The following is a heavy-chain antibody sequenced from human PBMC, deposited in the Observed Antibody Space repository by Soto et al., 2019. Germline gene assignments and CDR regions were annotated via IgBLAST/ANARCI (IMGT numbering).Heavy chain of an antibody. CDR1: GFTFSSYG. CDR2: ISYDGSNK. D-gene: IGHD4-17*01. CDR3: AKERNDYGDYDDAFDI. J-gene: IGHJ3*02. Sequence: GGSLRLSCAASGFTFSSYGMHWVSQAPGKGLEWVAVISYDGSNKYYADSVKGRFTISRDNSKNTLYLQMNSLRAEDTAVYYCAKERNDYGDYDDAFDIWGQGTIVTVSS. V-gene: IGHV3-30*18.